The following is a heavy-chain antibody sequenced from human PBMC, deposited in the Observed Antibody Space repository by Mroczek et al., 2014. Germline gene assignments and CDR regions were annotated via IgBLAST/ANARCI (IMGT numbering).Heavy chain of an antibody. CDR2: INHSGST. J-gene: IGHJ4*02. CDR1: GGSISSYY. Sequence: QVQLQESGPGLVKPSETLSLTCTVSGGSISSYYWSWIRQPPGKGLEWIGEINHSGSTNYNPSLKSRVTISVDTSKNQFSLKLSSVTAADTAVYYCARGRASIAARPGSNFDYWGQGTLVTVSS. CDR3: ARGRASIAARPGSNFDY. V-gene: IGHV4-34*01. D-gene: IGHD6-6*01.